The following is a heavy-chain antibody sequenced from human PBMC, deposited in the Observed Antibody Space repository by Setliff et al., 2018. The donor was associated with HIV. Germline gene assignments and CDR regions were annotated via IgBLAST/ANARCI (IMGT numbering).Heavy chain of an antibody. J-gene: IGHJ6*03. CDR1: GFTFDIYE. Sequence: PGGSLRLSCEVSGFTFDIYEMNWVRQAPGKGLEWISYINNNDTTIYYADSVKGRFTISRDNAQNSLFLQMHSLRAEDTGVYYCVREIGPGMIPFSHNYYYMDVWGRGTTVTVSS. CDR3: VREIGPGMIPFSHNYYYMDV. D-gene: IGHD3-16*01. V-gene: IGHV3-48*03. CDR2: INNNDTTI.